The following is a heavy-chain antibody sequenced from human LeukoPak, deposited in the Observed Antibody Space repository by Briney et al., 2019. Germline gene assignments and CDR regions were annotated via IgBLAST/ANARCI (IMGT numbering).Heavy chain of an antibody. Sequence: SETLSLTCTVSGGSISSYYWSWIRQPPGKGLEWIGYIYYSGSTNYNPSLKSRVTISVDTSKNQFSLKLSSVTAADTAVYYCARWRDGYNWVFDYWGQGTLVTVSS. V-gene: IGHV4-59*08. D-gene: IGHD5-24*01. CDR1: GGSISSYY. CDR2: IYYSGST. CDR3: ARWRDGYNWVFDY. J-gene: IGHJ4*02.